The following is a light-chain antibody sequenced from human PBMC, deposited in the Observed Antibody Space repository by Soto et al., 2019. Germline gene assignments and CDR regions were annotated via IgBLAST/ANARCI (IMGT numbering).Light chain of an antibody. CDR1: QDVSTN. CDR2: GAS. J-gene: IGKJ2*03. CDR3: QHYNNWPPYS. Sequence: ETVMTQSPDTLSVSPGESATLSCRASQDVSTNLAWFHQKPVQTPRLVLYGASKRATGIPARFSGSGSGIHFTLTISSLQSEDFGVYYCQHYNNWPPYSFGQGTKVEIK. V-gene: IGKV3-15*01.